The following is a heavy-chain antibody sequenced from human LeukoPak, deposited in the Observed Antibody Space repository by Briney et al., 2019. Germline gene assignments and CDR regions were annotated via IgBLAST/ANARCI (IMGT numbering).Heavy chain of an antibody. V-gene: IGHV3-23*01. J-gene: IGHJ4*02. CDR1: GFTFGTFA. CDR3: AKGHYGFRDY. CDR2: ITGDDST. Sequence: GGSLRLSYAASGFTFGTFAFSWVRQAPGKGLEWVSSITGDDSTYYADSVKGRFTISRDTSSNTLYLQMNSLRAEDTALYYCAKGHYGFRDYWGQGTLVTVSS. D-gene: IGHD4-17*01.